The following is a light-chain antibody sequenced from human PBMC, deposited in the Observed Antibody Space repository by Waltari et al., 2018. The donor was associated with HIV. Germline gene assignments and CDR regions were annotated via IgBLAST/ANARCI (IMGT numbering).Light chain of an antibody. Sequence: DIQMTQSPSSVSASVGDRVTITCRASQDISNWLAWYQQRPGKAPKLLIYSASTLQTGVPSRFSGTGSGTDFTLTIHSLQTEDFTIYYCQQADRFPFTFGPGTKVDIE. CDR3: QQADRFPFT. CDR1: QDISNW. CDR2: SAS. J-gene: IGKJ3*01. V-gene: IGKV1-12*02.